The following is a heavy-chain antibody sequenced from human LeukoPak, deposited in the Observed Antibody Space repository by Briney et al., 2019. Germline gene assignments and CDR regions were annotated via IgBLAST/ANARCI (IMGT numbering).Heavy chain of an antibody. CDR1: GFTFSNAW. CDR2: IKSKTDGGTT. V-gene: IGHV3-15*01. J-gene: IGHJ4*02. Sequence: GGSLRLSCAASGFTFSNAWMSWVRQAPGKGLEWVGRIKSKTDGGTTDYAAPVKGRFTISRDDSKNTLYLQMNSLKTEDTAVYYCTTLGQWLVRGIDYWGQGTLVTVSS. D-gene: IGHD6-19*01. CDR3: TTLGQWLVRGIDY.